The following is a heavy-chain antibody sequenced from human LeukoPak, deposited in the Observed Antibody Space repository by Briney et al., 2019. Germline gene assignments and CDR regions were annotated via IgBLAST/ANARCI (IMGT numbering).Heavy chain of an antibody. V-gene: IGHV4-59*01. D-gene: IGHD2-21*02. CDR3: ARDMGDPRGYFDY. J-gene: IGHJ4*02. CDR2: IYYSGST. Sequence: SETLSLTCTVSGGSISSYYWSWIRQPPGKGLGWIGYIYYSGSTNYNPSLKSRVTISVDTSKNQFSLKLSSVTAADTAVYYCARDMGDPRGYFDYWGQGTLVTVSS. CDR1: GGSISSYY.